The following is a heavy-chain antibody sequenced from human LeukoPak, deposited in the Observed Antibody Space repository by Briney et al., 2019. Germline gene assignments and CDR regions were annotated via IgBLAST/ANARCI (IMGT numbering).Heavy chain of an antibody. V-gene: IGHV4-4*07. CDR3: ARVVLSGGVGAFDV. D-gene: IGHD2-8*02. Sequence: PSETLSLTCTVSGGSISSYYWSWIRQPAGKGPEWIGRIYTSGSTNYNSSLKSRVTMSVDTSKNQFSLKLSSVTAADTAVYYCARVVLSGGVGAFDVWGQGTMVTVSS. CDR1: GGSISSYY. J-gene: IGHJ3*01. CDR2: IYTSGST.